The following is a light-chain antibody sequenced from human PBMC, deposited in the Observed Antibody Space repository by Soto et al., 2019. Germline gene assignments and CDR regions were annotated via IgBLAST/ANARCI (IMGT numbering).Light chain of an antibody. CDR2: GAS. CDR1: QSIYSY. V-gene: IGKV1-5*01. J-gene: IGKJ1*01. Sequence: DIPMTQSPSPLSASIGARVTITCRASQSIYSYLNWYQQKAGRAPKLLIYGASSFQSGVPSRLRGSGSGTEFTLTISSLQPDECATDDGQHYNSYSEAFGPGTKVDIK. CDR3: QHYNSYSEA.